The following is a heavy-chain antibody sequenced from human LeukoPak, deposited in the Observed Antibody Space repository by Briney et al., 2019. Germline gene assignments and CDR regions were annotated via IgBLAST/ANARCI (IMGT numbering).Heavy chain of an antibody. CDR1: EFTFVRYA. CDR2: ISSSSFKI. J-gene: IGHJ6*03. CDR3: VRDPSYGSSWYYYMDV. Sequence: GGSLRLSCAASEFTFVRYAMNWVRQAPGKGLEWVSYISSSSFKIGYADSVKGRFTISRDNSKNSLYLQMDSLRVEDTAVYYCVRDPSYGSSWYYYMDVWGKGTAVTVSS. D-gene: IGHD6-13*01. V-gene: IGHV3-48*04.